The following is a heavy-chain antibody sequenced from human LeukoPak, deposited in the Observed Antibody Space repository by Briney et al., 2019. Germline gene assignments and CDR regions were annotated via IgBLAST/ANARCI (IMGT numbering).Heavy chain of an antibody. CDR2: IYYSGST. J-gene: IGHJ6*02. V-gene: IGHV4-59*01. D-gene: IGHD6-13*01. CDR3: ARDEESAAYGMDV. CDR1: GGSISSYY. Sequence: SETLSLTCTVSGGSISSYYWSWIRQPPGKGLEWIGYIYYSGSTNYNPSLKSRVTISVDTSKNQFSLKLSSVAAADTAVYYCARDEESAAYGMDVWGQGTTVTVSS.